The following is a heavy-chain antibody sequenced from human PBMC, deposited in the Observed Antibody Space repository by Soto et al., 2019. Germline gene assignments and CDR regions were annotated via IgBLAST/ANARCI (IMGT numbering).Heavy chain of an antibody. V-gene: IGHV3-48*03. J-gene: IGHJ3*01. D-gene: IGHD2-8*02. CDR2: IDSSGTTV. Sequence: EVQIVESGGRLVQPGGSLRLSCDASMFSISAYEMFWVRQAPGKGLEWIAEIDSSGTTVYYADSVKGRFALSRENNKNVLFLQMDNVSVEDTAVYYCAVFVVYIGSDKSTAVDFWGQGTLVTVSS. CDR1: MFSISAYE. CDR3: AVFVVYIGSDKSTAVDF.